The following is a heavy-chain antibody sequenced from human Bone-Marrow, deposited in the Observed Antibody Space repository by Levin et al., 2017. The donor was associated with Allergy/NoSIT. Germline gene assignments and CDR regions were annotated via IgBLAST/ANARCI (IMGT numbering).Heavy chain of an antibody. CDR3: ARENNYGHGAGGY. V-gene: IGHV3-66*01. Sequence: GESLKISCAASGFTVSSSYMSWVRQAPGKGLEWVSIIYVDGSTYYADSVKGRFTIPRDNSKNTVYLLLNSLRAEDTAVYYCARENNYGHGAGGYWGQGTLVTVSS. CDR2: IYVDGST. CDR1: GFTVSSSY. J-gene: IGHJ4*02. D-gene: IGHD3-10*01.